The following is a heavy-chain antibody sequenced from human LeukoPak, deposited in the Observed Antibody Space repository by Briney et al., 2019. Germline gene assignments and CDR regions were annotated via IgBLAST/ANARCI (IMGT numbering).Heavy chain of an antibody. D-gene: IGHD3-22*01. J-gene: IGHJ3*02. V-gene: IGHV1-46*01. CDR2: INPSGGST. CDR1: GYTSTSYY. CDR3: ARDRVGYYDSSGPAEGAFDI. Sequence: ASVKVSCKASGYTSTSYYMHWVRQAPGQGLEWMGIINPSGGSTSYAQKFQGRVTMTRDTSTSTVYMELSSLRSEDTAVYYCARDRVGYYDSSGPAEGAFDIWGQGTMVTVSS.